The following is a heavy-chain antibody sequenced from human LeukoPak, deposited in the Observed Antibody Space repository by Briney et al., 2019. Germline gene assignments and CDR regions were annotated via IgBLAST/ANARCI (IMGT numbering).Heavy chain of an antibody. V-gene: IGHV3-53*01. J-gene: IGHJ4*02. Sequence: PGGSLRLSCAASGFTVSSNYMSWVRQAPGRGLEWVSVIYSGGSTYYADSVKGRFTISRDNSKNTLYLQMNSLRAEDTAVYYCAKGRIAARPNYFDYWGQGTLVTVSS. CDR3: AKGRIAARPNYFDY. D-gene: IGHD6-6*01. CDR2: IYSGGST. CDR1: GFTVSSNY.